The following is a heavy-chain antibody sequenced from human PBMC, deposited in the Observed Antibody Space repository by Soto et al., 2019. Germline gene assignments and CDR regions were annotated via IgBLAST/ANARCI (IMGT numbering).Heavy chain of an antibody. D-gene: IGHD2-21*02. CDR2: VNPSGGHT. CDR3: ARGGRVVVVAAALDY. CDR1: GDTFTDYY. Sequence: QVQLMQSGAEVKKPGASVKVSCKASGDTFTDYYIHWVRQAPGQGLEWLATVNPSGGHTTYAQHFLGRGTMTRDTANSPLYMEMTGLTSDDTAVYYCARGGRVVVVAAALDYWGQGTLVTVSS. V-gene: IGHV1-46*01. J-gene: IGHJ4*02.